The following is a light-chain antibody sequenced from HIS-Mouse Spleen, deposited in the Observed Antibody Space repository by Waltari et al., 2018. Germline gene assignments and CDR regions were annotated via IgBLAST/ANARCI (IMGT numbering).Light chain of an antibody. Sequence: QAVLTQPSSLSASPGASASLTCTLRSGINVGTYRIYWYQQKPGSPPQYLLSYKSDSDKQQGSGVPSRFSGSKDGSANAGILLISGLQSEDEADYYCMIWHSSASWVFGGGTELTVL. J-gene: IGLJ3*02. CDR3: MIWHSSASWV. CDR2: YKSDSDK. V-gene: IGLV5-45*02. CDR1: SGINVGTYR.